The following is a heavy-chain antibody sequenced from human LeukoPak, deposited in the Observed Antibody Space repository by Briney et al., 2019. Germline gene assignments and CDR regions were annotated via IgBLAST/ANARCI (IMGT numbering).Heavy chain of an antibody. J-gene: IGHJ4*02. Sequence: GGSLRLSCAASGFTFSTYAMSWVRQAPGKGLEWVSAISGSGGGVYYADSVKGLFTISRDNSKNTLYLQMNSLRADDTALYYCAKGSSGWPEVGWGIDYWGQGTLVTVSS. CDR2: ISGSGGGV. CDR3: AKGSSGWPEVGWGIDY. D-gene: IGHD6-19*01. V-gene: IGHV3-23*01. CDR1: GFTFSTYA.